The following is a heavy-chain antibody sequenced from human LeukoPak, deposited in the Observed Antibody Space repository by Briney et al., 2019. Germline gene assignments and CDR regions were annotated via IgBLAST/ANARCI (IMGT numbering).Heavy chain of an antibody. D-gene: IGHD5-18*01. Sequence: SETLSLTCTVSGGSISSSSYYWGWTRQPPGKGLGWIGSIYYSGSTYYNPSLKSRVTISVDTSKNQFSLKLSSVTAADTAVYYCARQSKGGYSYYFDYWGQGTLVTVSS. CDR3: ARQSKGGYSYYFDY. J-gene: IGHJ4*02. CDR2: IYYSGST. CDR1: GGSISSSSYY. V-gene: IGHV4-39*01.